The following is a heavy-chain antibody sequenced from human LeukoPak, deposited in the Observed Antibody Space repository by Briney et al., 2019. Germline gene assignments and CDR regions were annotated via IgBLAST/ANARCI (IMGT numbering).Heavy chain of an antibody. V-gene: IGHV3-30*02. CDR2: IRYDGSNK. J-gene: IGHJ3*02. Sequence: GGSLRLSCAASGFTFSSYGMHWVRQAPGKGLEWVAFIRYDGSNKYYADSVKGRFTISRDNSKNTLYLQMNSLRAEDTAVYYCAKDRGYVAARFDAFDIWGQGTMVTVSS. CDR1: GFTFSSYG. D-gene: IGHD6-6*01. CDR3: AKDRGYVAARFDAFDI.